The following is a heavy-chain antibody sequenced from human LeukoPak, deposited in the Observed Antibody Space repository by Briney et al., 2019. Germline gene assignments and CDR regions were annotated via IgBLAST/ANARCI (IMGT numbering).Heavy chain of an antibody. J-gene: IGHJ4*02. Sequence: SVKVSCKASGGSFSSSSLSWVRQAPGQGPEWMGGILPILGSATYAQKFQGRVTITTDESTNTAYMELRSLRSDDTAVFYCATGVRAIPIYYWGQGTLVTVSS. CDR3: ATGVRAIPIYY. V-gene: IGHV1-69*16. CDR1: GGSFSSSS. D-gene: IGHD2-21*01. CDR2: ILPILGSA.